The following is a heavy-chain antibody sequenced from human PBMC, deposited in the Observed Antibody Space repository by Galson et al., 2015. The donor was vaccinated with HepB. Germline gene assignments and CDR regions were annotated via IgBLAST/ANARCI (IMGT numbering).Heavy chain of an antibody. CDR3: ARGYCSGGSCYPGWFDP. V-gene: IGHV3-48*03. CDR1: GFTFSSYE. CDR2: ISSSGSII. D-gene: IGHD2-15*01. Sequence: SLRLSCAASGFTFSSYEMNWVRQAPGKGLEWVSYISSSGSIIYYADSVKGRFTVSRDNAKNSLFLQMNSLRAEDTAVYYCARGYCSGGSCYPGWFDPWGQGTLVTVST. J-gene: IGHJ5*02.